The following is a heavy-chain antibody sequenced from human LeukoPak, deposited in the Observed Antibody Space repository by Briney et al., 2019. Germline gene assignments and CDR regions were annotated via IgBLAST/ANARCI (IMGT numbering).Heavy chain of an antibody. D-gene: IGHD3-22*01. V-gene: IGHV4-34*01. CDR2: INHSGST. J-gene: IGHJ1*01. Sequence: SETLSLTCAVYGGSFSGYYWSWIRQPPGKGLEWIGEINHSGSTNYNPSLKSRVTISVDTSKNQFSLKLSSVTAADTAVYYCARGPTYYYDSSGYSCFFQHWGKGTLVTVSS. CDR1: GGSFSGYY. CDR3: ARGPTYYYDSSGYSCFFQH.